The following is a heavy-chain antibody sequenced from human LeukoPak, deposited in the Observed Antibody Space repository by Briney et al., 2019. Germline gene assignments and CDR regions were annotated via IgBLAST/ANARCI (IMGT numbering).Heavy chain of an antibody. V-gene: IGHV3-21*01. CDR1: GFTFSSYS. J-gene: IGHJ4*02. D-gene: IGHD3-22*01. Sequence: GGSLRLSCAASGFTFSSYSMNWVRQAPGKGLEWVSSISSSSSYIYYADSVKGQFTISRDNAKNSLYLQMNSLRAEDTAVYYCARDPTYYYDSSGYYFFDYWGQGTLVTVSS. CDR3: ARDPTYYYDSSGYYFFDY. CDR2: ISSSSSYI.